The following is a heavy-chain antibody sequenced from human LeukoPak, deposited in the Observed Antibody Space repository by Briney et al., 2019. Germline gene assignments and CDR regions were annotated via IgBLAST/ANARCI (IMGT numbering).Heavy chain of an antibody. D-gene: IGHD3-10*01. J-gene: IGHJ4*02. V-gene: IGHV3-48*04. CDR1: GFTFSNFN. CDR3: ARDHLWFGDYDS. Sequence: GGSLRLSCVASGFTFSNFNMNWVRQAPGKGLEWISYISGSNSTIYYADSVKGRFTISRDNSKNSLFLQMNSLRVDDTALYYCARDHLWFGDYDSWGQGTLVTVSS. CDR2: ISGSNSTI.